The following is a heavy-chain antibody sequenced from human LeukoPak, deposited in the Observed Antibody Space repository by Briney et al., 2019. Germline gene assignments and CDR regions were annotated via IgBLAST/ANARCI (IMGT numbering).Heavy chain of an antibody. Sequence: PGGSLRLSCAASGFTFSSYGMRWVRQAPGKGLEWVAFIRYDGSNKYYADSVKGRFTISRDNSKNTLYLQMNSLRAEDTAVYYCAKDLPNPGTSRHFQYWGQGTLVTVSS. CDR1: GFTFSSYG. D-gene: IGHD2-8*01. V-gene: IGHV3-30*02. CDR3: AKDLPNPGTSRHFQY. J-gene: IGHJ1*01. CDR2: IRYDGSNK.